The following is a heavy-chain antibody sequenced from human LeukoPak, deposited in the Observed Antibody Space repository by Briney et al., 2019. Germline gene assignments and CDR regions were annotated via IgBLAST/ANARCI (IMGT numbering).Heavy chain of an antibody. V-gene: IGHV3-23*01. CDR1: GFTFSSYA. D-gene: IGHD4-23*01. CDR2: ISGSGGST. Sequence: GGSLRLSCAASGFTFSSYAMSWVRQAPGKGLEWVSGISGSGGSTYYADSVKGRFTISRDNSKNTLYLQMNSLRAEDTAVYYCARGRGGNGGIFDYWGQGTLVTVSS. J-gene: IGHJ4*02. CDR3: ARGRGGNGGIFDY.